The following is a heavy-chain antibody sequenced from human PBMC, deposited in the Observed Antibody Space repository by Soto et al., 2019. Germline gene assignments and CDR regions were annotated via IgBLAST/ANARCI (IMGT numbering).Heavy chain of an antibody. Sequence: PGGSLRLSCAASGFTFSSYGMHWVRQAPGKGLEWVAVISYDGSEKYYRDSVKGRFTISRDNSKNALFLQMNSLRAEDTAVYYCAKDLWRGYYGPLDYCGQGTPVTVSS. J-gene: IGHJ4*02. CDR3: AKDLWRGYYGPLDY. CDR2: ISYDGSEK. V-gene: IGHV3-30*18. CDR1: GFTFSSYG. D-gene: IGHD4-17*01.